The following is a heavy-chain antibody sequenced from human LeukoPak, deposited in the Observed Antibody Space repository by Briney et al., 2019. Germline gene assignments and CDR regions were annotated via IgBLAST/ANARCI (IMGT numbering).Heavy chain of an antibody. CDR3: ARTSPTYAADN. J-gene: IGHJ4*02. V-gene: IGHV4-39*01. CDR1: GSSISSRSHY. CDR2: IYYSGST. Sequence: SETLSLTCTVSGSSISSRSHYWGWIRQPPGKGLEWIGSIYYSGSTYYNPSLRSRVTISLDTSKNQFSLNLSSVTAADTAVYCCARTSPTYAADNWGQGTLVTVSS. D-gene: IGHD2-2*01.